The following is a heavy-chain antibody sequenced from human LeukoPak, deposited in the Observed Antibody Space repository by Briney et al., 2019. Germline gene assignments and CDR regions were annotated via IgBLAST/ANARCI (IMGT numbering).Heavy chain of an antibody. J-gene: IGHJ6*03. Sequence: PSETLSLNCAVYGGSFSGYYWSWIRQPPGKGLEKIGEINHSGSTNYNPSLKSRVTISVDTSKNQFSLKLSSVTAADTAVYYCARGLVPPRLYSGSYYYYYMDGWGKGTTVTVSS. CDR2: INHSGST. CDR1: GGSFSGYY. V-gene: IGHV4-34*01. CDR3: ARGLVPPRLYSGSYYYYYMDG. D-gene: IGHD1-26*01.